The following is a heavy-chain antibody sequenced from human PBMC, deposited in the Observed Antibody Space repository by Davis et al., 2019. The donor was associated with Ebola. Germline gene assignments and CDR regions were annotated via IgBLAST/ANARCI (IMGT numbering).Heavy chain of an antibody. CDR1: GFTFSSYW. Sequence: GESLKISCAASGFTFSSYWMSWVRQAPGKGLEWVANIKQDGSEKYYVDSVKGRFTISRDNAKNSLYLQMISLRAEDTAVYYCARDPIFGVVATDFDYWGQGTLVTVSS. D-gene: IGHD3-3*01. V-gene: IGHV3-7*03. J-gene: IGHJ4*02. CDR2: IKQDGSEK. CDR3: ARDPIFGVVATDFDY.